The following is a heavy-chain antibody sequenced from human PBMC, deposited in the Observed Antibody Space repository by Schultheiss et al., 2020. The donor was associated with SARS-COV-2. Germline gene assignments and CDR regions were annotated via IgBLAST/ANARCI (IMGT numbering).Heavy chain of an antibody. V-gene: IGHV4-34*01. CDR3: ASGDTAMVYDY. Sequence: SETLSLTCAVYGGSFSGYYWSWIRQPPGKGLEWIGSIYYSGSTNYNPSLKSRVTISVDTSKNQFSLKLSSVTAADTAVYYCASGDTAMVYDYWGQGTLVTVSS. CDR2: IYYSGST. J-gene: IGHJ4*02. D-gene: IGHD5-18*01. CDR1: GGSFSGYY.